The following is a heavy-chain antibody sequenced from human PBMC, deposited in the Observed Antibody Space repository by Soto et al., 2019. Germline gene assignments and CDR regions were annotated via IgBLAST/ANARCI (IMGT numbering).Heavy chain of an antibody. V-gene: IGHV1-69*01. Sequence: QVQLVQSGAEVKKPGSSVKVSCKASGGTFSSYAISWVRQAPGQGLEWMGGIIPILGTANYAQKFQGRATITADESTTTAYMEVSSLRFEDTAVYYCTRVRGGGAVAVPAALANRFDAFVIWGQGTMVTVSS. CDR3: TRVRGGGAVAVPAALANRFDAFVI. D-gene: IGHD2-2*01. J-gene: IGHJ3*02. CDR1: GGTFSSYA. CDR2: IIPILGTA.